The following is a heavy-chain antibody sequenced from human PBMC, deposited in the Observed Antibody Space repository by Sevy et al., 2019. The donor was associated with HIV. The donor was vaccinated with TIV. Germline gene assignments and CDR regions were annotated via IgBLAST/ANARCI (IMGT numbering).Heavy chain of an antibody. V-gene: IGHV4-30-2*01. D-gene: IGHD4-17*01. CDR1: GGSIGSGVYS. CDR3: SRDGGTMTTPGAFDI. J-gene: IGHJ3*02. Sequence: SETLSLTCAVSGGSIGSGVYSWNWIRQPPGKGLEWIGYIYHSGNTYYNPSLKGRVTISIDTSKNQFSLKMSSVTAADTAIYYCSRDGGTMTTPGAFDIWGQGAMVTVSS. CDR2: IYHSGNT.